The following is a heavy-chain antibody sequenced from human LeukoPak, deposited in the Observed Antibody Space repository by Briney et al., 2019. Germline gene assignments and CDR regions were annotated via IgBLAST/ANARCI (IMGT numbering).Heavy chain of an antibody. CDR1: GYTFTSYG. J-gene: IGHJ3*02. Sequence: GASVKVSCKASGYTFTSYGISWVRQAPGQGLEWMGWISAYNGNTNYAQKLQGRVTMTTDTSTSTAYMELRSLRSDDTAVYYCASLIEYSSSRVRTDDAFDIWGQGTMVTVPS. CDR3: ASLIEYSSSRVRTDDAFDI. CDR2: ISAYNGNT. V-gene: IGHV1-18*01. D-gene: IGHD6-6*01.